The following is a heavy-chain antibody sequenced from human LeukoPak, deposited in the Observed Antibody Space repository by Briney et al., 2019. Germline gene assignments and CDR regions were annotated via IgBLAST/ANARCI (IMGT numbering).Heavy chain of an antibody. Sequence: GGSLRLSCAASGFTFSSYGMHWVRQAPGEGLEWVAVISYDGSNKYYADSVKGRFTISRDNSKNTLYLQMNSLRAEDTAVYYCAKKVYGDYSYYFDYWGQGTLVTVSS. CDR2: ISYDGSNK. CDR3: AKKVYGDYSYYFDY. J-gene: IGHJ4*02. CDR1: GFTFSSYG. D-gene: IGHD4-17*01. V-gene: IGHV3-30*18.